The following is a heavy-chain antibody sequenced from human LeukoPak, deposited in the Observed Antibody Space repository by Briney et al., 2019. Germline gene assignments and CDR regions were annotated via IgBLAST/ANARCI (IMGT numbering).Heavy chain of an antibody. Sequence: GGSLRLSCAASGFTFSSYWMHWVRQVPGKGLVWVSRINSDGSSTSYADSVKGRFTISRDNAKNTLYVQMNSLRAEDTAVYYCSTGSGHAFDIWGRGTMVAVSS. V-gene: IGHV3-74*01. D-gene: IGHD3-10*01. CDR1: GFTFSSYW. J-gene: IGHJ3*02. CDR3: STGSGHAFDI. CDR2: INSDGSST.